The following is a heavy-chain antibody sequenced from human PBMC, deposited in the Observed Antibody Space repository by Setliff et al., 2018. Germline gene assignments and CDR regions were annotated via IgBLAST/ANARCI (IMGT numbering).Heavy chain of an antibody. V-gene: IGHV4-34*01. CDR2: INHSGST. Sequence: SETLSLTCAVYGGSFSGYYWSWIRQPPGKGLEWVGEINHSGSTNYNPAIKGRVTISVDTSKNQFSLKLSSVTAADTAVYYCSRVVPAAMYFDYWGQGTLVTVSS. CDR1: GGSFSGYY. J-gene: IGHJ4*02. CDR3: SRVVPAAMYFDY. D-gene: IGHD2-2*01.